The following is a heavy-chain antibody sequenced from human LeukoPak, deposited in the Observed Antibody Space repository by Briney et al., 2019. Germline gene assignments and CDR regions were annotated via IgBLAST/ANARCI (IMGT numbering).Heavy chain of an antibody. J-gene: IGHJ2*01. Sequence: GGSLRLSCAASGFTFSNYWMSWVRQAPGKGLECLANKNQDGSEIYYVDSVKGRFTISRDNGKNSLYLQINSLRADDTAVYYCARDQGSMIVVRTTYWFSDLWGRGTLVTVSS. CDR1: GFTFSNYW. CDR2: KNQDGSEI. V-gene: IGHV3-7*01. CDR3: ARDQGSMIVVRTTYWFSDL. D-gene: IGHD3-22*01.